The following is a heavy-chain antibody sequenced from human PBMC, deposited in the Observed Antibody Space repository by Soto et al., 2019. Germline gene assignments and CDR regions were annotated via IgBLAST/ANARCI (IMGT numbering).Heavy chain of an antibody. CDR3: AHRVLRTVFGLVTTTAIYFDF. V-gene: IGHV2-5*02. D-gene: IGHD3-3*01. J-gene: IGHJ4*02. Sequence: QITLNESGPPVVRPTETLTLTCRFSGFSLTTSGVGVGWIGQSPGKAPEWLALIYWDDDKRYSASLKSRLTITKDTSKNQVVLTVSDLDPTDTATYYCAHRVLRTVFGLVTTTAIYFDFWGQGTPVAVSS. CDR2: IYWDDDK. CDR1: GFSLTTSGVG.